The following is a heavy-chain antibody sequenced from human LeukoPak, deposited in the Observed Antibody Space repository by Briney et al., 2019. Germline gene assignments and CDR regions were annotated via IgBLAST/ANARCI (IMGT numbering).Heavy chain of an antibody. J-gene: IGHJ4*02. V-gene: IGHV4-4*07. CDR1: GGSISSYC. Sequence: SETLSLTCTVSGGSISSYCWSWIRQPAGKGLEWIGRIYTSGSTNYNPSLKSRVTMSVDTSKNQFSLKLSSVTAADTAVYYCAREVYSSGWYVDYFDYWGQGTLVTVSS. CDR2: IYTSGST. D-gene: IGHD6-19*01. CDR3: AREVYSSGWYVDYFDY.